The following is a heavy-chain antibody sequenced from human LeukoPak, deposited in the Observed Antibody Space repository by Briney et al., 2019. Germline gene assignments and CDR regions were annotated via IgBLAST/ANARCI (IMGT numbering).Heavy chain of an antibody. V-gene: IGHV4-59*08. D-gene: IGHD3-3*02. Sequence: TSETLSLTCTVSGGSISSYYWSWIRQPPGKGLEWIGDIYYNGSTNYNPSLKSRVTISVDTSKYQFSLKLSSVTAADTAVYYCARHRGSIYYFDYWGQGTLVTVSS. CDR1: GGSISSYY. J-gene: IGHJ4*02. CDR3: ARHRGSIYYFDY. CDR2: IYYNGST.